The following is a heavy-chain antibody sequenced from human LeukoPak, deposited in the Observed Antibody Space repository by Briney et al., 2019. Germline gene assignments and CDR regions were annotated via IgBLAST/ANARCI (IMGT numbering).Heavy chain of an antibody. CDR2: INPNSGGT. D-gene: IGHD3-22*01. Sequence: GASVKVSCKASGYTFTGYYMHWVRQAPGQGLDWMGWINPNSGGTNYAQKFQGQVTMNRDTSISTAYMELSRLRSDDTAVYYCARMEGFFTMIVVVTPSYFDYWGKGTLVTVSS. V-gene: IGHV1-2*02. J-gene: IGHJ4*02. CDR3: ARMEGFFTMIVVVTPSYFDY. CDR1: GYTFTGYY.